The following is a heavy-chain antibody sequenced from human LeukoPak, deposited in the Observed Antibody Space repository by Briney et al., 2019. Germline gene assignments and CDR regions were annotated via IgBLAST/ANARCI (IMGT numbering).Heavy chain of an antibody. CDR3: ARGGVGPYSFDY. CDR2: IFSGGNT. V-gene: IGHV3-53*01. Sequence: PGGSLRLSCAASGFSVSSAYMNWVRQAPGKGLQWVSVIFSGGNTYYADSVKARFTISRDNSKNTLYLQMNSLRAEDTVVYYCARGGVGPYSFDYWGQGTLVTVSS. J-gene: IGHJ4*02. D-gene: IGHD1-26*01. CDR1: GFSVSSAY.